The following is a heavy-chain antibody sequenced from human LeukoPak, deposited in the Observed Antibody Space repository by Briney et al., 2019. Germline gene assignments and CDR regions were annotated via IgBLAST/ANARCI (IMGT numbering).Heavy chain of an antibody. CDR2: IIPILGIA. CDR3: ARRTYCSGGSCSRSYWYFDL. D-gene: IGHD2-15*01. Sequence: SVKVSCKASGGTFSSYAISWVRQAPGQGLEWMGRIIPILGIANYAQKFQGRVTITADKSTSTAYMELSSLGSEDTAVYYCARRTYCSGGSCSRSYWYFDLWGRGTLVTVSS. CDR1: GGTFSSYA. V-gene: IGHV1-69*04. J-gene: IGHJ2*01.